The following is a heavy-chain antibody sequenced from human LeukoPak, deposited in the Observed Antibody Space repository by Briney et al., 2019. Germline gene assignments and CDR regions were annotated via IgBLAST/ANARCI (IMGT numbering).Heavy chain of an antibody. D-gene: IGHD3-9*01. CDR3: ARGEDYDILTGYYGDY. J-gene: IGHJ4*02. CDR1: GYTLTSFD. CDR2: MNPNSGNT. V-gene: IGHV1-8*01. Sequence: ASVKASCKASGYTLTSFDINRVRQATAHGREGMRWMNPNSGNTGYAQKFQGRVTMTRNTSISTAYMELSSLRSEDTAVYYCARGEDYDILTGYYGDYWGQGTLVTVSP.